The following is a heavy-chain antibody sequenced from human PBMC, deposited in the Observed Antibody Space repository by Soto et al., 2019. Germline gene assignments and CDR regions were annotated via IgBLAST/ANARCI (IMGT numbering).Heavy chain of an antibody. Sequence: PSETMSLTCAVSGGSVSSSYYWSWVSQPPGKGLEWIGEIFHSGRTNYNPSLKSRVTMSVDKSNNLFSLKVTSMTAADTAIYYCARGHQVTTDYFSYYALDVWGQGTTVTVSS. CDR1: GGSVSSSYY. V-gene: IGHV4-4*02. D-gene: IGHD2-21*02. CDR3: ARGHQVTTDYFSYYALDV. CDR2: IFHSGRT. J-gene: IGHJ6*02.